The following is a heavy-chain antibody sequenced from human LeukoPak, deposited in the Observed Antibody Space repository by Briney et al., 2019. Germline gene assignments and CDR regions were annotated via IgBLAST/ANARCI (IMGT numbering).Heavy chain of an antibody. CDR1: GGTFSSYA. CDR3: ARGRSRDGYGLDY. V-gene: IGHV1-69*05. D-gene: IGHD5-24*01. J-gene: IGHJ4*02. CDR2: IIPIFGTA. Sequence: SVKVSCKASGGTFSSYAISWVRQAPGQGLEWMGRIIPIFGTANYAQKFQGRVTITTDESTSTAYMELSSLRSEDTAVYYCARGRSRDGYGLDYWGQGTLVTVSS.